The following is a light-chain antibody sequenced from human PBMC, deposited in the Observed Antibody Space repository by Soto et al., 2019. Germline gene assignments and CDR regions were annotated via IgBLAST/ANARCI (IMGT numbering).Light chain of an antibody. CDR1: KAIGSS. Sequence: IQLTQSPSSLSASVGDSVTITCRASKAIGSSFAWYRQKPGKVPEVLIYGASTLQNGVPSRFSGSGSGTEFTLTISSLQPDDFATYYCQQYNTYSTFGQGTRLEIK. CDR3: QQYNTYST. V-gene: IGKV1-9*01. CDR2: GAS. J-gene: IGKJ5*01.